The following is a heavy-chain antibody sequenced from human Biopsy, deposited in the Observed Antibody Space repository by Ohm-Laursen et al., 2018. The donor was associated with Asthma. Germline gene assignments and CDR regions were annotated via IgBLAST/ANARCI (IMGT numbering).Heavy chain of an antibody. J-gene: IGHJ1*01. V-gene: IGHV3-7*01. D-gene: IGHD3-3*02. CDR2: IKHDGTEK. CDR3: AITFHFWSPYHAEHYQL. CDR1: GFTFSDYW. Sequence: SLRLSCAASGFTFSDYWMSWVRQVPGKGLEWVANIKHDGTEKNHVDSLKGRFTISRDNAKNSLYLQMNSLRAEDTAVYYCAITFHFWSPYHAEHYQLWGQGTLVTVPS.